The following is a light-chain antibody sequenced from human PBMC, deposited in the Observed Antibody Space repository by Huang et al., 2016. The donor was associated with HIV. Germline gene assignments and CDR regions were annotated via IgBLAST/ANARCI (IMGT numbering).Light chain of an antibody. J-gene: IGKJ1*01. CDR2: GAS. CDR3: QQHYSPPWT. Sequence: DIVMTQSPDSLAVSLGERATINCKSSESIFYRSKDKNSLAWYQQKPGQPPKLLIYGASTREAGGPDRFSGSGSGKDFTLTISSLQGEDVAIYYCQQHYSPPWTFGQGTKVEIK. CDR1: ESIFYRSKDKNS. V-gene: IGKV4-1*01.